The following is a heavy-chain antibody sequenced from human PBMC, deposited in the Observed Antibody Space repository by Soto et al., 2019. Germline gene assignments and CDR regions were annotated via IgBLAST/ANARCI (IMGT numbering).Heavy chain of an antibody. J-gene: IGHJ6*02. Sequence: QVQLVQSGAEVKKPGASVKVSCKASGYTFTSYYMHWVRQAPGQGLEWMGIINPSGGSTSYAQKFQGRVNLTRDTSTSTVYMELSSLRSEDTAVYYCARDLVGCSSTSCYVSLAYYYYGMDVWGQGTTVTVSS. CDR1: GYTFTSYY. V-gene: IGHV1-46*01. CDR2: INPSGGST. CDR3: ARDLVGCSSTSCYVSLAYYYYGMDV. D-gene: IGHD2-2*01.